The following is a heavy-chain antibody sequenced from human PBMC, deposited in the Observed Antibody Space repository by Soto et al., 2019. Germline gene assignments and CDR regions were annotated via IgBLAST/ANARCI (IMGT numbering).Heavy chain of an antibody. Sequence: ASVEVSCKACGYAIDSNCISWVRHAPGKGLEWMGWISAYNGNTNYAQKLQGRVTMTTDTSTSTAYMELRSLRSDDTAVYYCARDHLGYDFWSVTHAWFAPWGQGTLVTVSS. CDR1: GYAIDSNC. D-gene: IGHD3-3*01. V-gene: IGHV1-18*01. J-gene: IGHJ5*02. CDR3: ARDHLGYDFWSVTHAWFAP. CDR2: ISAYNGNT.